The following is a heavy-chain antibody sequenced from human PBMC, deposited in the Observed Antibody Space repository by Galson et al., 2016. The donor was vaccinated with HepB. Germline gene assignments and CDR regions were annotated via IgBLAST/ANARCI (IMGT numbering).Heavy chain of an antibody. CDR3: ARARSPSYLWWFDL. CDR1: GFTFGDYS. D-gene: IGHD1-26*01. Sequence: SLRLSCAASGFTFGDYSVNWVRQAPGKGLQWVSTINSDGTFLKYEDSVEGRFTASRDNAKDSSYLQMNSLRNEDTAIYYCARARSPSYLWWFDLWGQGSLVTVSS. CDR2: INSDGTFL. V-gene: IGHV3-21*01. J-gene: IGHJ5*02.